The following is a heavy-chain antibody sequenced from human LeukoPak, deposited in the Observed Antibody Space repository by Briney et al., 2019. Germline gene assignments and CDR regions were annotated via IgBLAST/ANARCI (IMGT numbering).Heavy chain of an antibody. CDR1: GFPFSTYD. CDR2: ISSDGYRT. D-gene: IGHD3-10*01. CDR3: AKGLGTGSVLARPLHY. V-gene: IGHV3-30*18. J-gene: IGHJ4*02. Sequence: GGSLRLSCAASGFPFSTYDMHWVRQAPDKGLQWVAVISSDGYRTDYPDSVRGRFTISRDNFKNTVDLQMISVTAEDTAMYVCAKGLGTGSVLARPLHYWGQGTLVTVSS.